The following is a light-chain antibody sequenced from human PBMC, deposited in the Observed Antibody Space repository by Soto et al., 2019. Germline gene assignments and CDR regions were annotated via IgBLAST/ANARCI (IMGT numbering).Light chain of an antibody. J-gene: IGLJ2*01. Sequence: QSALTQPASVSGSPGQAITISCTGTSSDVGTYNFVSWYQQHSGKPPNVLIFEVSNRPSGVPNRFSGSKAGDTASLTISGLQTEDEADYYCSSYTTSSTVIFGGGTQLTVL. CDR1: SSDVGTYNF. CDR2: EVS. CDR3: SSYTTSSTVI. V-gene: IGLV2-14*01.